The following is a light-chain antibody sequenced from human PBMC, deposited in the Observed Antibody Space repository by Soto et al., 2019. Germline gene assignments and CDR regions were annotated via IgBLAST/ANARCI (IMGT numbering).Light chain of an antibody. V-gene: IGLV2-14*01. Sequence: QSALTQPASVSGSPGQSITISCTGTTSDVGGYNYVSWYQQHPGKVPKLLIHEVSNRPSGVSNRCSGSKSGNTASLTISGLQAEDEADNYCLSKTSSNTDVFGPGTKLTVL. CDR2: EVS. CDR1: TSDVGGYNY. CDR3: LSKTSSNTDV. J-gene: IGLJ1*01.